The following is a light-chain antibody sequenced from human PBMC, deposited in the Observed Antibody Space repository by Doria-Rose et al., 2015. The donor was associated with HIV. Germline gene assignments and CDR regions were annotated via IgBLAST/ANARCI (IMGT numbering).Light chain of an antibody. J-gene: IGKJ1*01. Sequence: TQSPGTLSLSPGERVTLSCRASQTVYSTYLAWYQHKPGQAPRLLIYDATRRATGIPDRFSGSGSGRDFPLTISRLEPEDFAVYYCQRYSTSPETVGQGTK. CDR1: QTVYSTY. V-gene: IGKV3-20*01. CDR3: QRYSTSPET. CDR2: DAT.